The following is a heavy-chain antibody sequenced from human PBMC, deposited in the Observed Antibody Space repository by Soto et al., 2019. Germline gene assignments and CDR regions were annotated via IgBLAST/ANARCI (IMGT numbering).Heavy chain of an antibody. J-gene: IGHJ4*02. CDR2: IYYSGST. V-gene: IGHV4-39*01. CDR1: GGSISSSSYY. CDR3: ATIGRGYSGLGAQYYFDY. D-gene: IGHD5-12*01. Sequence: SETLSLTCTVSGGSISSSSYYWGWIRQPPGKGLEWIGSIYYSGSTYYNPSLKSRVTISVDTSKNQFSLKLSSVTAADTAVYYCATIGRGYSGLGAQYYFDYWGQGTLVTVSS.